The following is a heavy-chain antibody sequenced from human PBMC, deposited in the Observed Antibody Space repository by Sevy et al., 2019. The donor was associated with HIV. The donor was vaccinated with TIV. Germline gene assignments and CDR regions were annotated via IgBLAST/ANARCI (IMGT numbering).Heavy chain of an antibody. Sequence: ASVKVSCKASGCTFTSYGISWVRQAPGQGLEWMGWISAYNGNTNYAQKLQGRVTMTTDTSTSTAYMELRSLRSDDTAVYYCARDLVVVVPAAMPFSYYYYMDVWGNGTTVTVSS. CDR3: ARDLVVVVPAAMPFSYYYYMDV. J-gene: IGHJ6*03. V-gene: IGHV1-18*01. CDR2: ISAYNGNT. D-gene: IGHD2-2*01. CDR1: GCTFTSYG.